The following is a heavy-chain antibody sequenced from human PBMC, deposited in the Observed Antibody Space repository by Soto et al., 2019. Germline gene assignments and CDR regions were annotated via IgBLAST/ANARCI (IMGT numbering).Heavy chain of an antibody. J-gene: IGHJ4*02. Sequence: QVQLVQSGAEVKKPGASVKVSCKASGYTFTSYAMHWVRQAPGQRLEWMGWINAGNGNTKYSQKFQGRVTITRDTAARTAYMELISLRSEDTAVYYCARGVGLYCNYDYWGQGTLVTVSS. CDR2: INAGNGNT. V-gene: IGHV1-3*01. D-gene: IGHD2-2*02. CDR3: ARGVGLYCNYDY. CDR1: GYTFTSYA.